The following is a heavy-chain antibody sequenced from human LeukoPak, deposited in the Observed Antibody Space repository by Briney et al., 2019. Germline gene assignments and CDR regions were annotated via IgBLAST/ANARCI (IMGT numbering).Heavy chain of an antibody. CDR3: VKEIH. V-gene: IGHV3-30*02. CDR2: IRHDGTEK. CDR1: GFTFSNYG. J-gene: IGHJ4*02. Sequence: PGGSLRLSCVVSGFTFSNYGMHWVRQAPGKGLEWLTFIRHDGTEKYYADSVKGRFTISRDNAEKTLYLEMTSLRAEDTAVYYCVKEIHWGQGTLVIVSS.